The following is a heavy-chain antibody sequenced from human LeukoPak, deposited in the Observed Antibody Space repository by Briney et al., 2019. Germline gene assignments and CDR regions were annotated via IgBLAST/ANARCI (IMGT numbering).Heavy chain of an antibody. CDR2: IWDDGGNK. V-gene: IGHV3-33*01. CDR3: ARERGGQDWDFDL. J-gene: IGHJ2*01. D-gene: IGHD3-10*01. CDR1: GLNFNDYD. Sequence: GGSLRLSCAASGLNFNDYDMDWVRQAPGKGPEWVAVIWDDGGNKYYAESVKGRFTISRDSSKNMLYLQMNSLRVEDTAVYYCARERGGQDWDFDLWGRGTLVTVSS.